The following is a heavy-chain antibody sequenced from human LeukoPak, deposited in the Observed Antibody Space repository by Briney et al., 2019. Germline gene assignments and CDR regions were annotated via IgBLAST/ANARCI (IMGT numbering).Heavy chain of an antibody. J-gene: IGHJ6*02. V-gene: IGHV4-39*07. CDR1: GGSISSSSYY. Sequence: SETLSLTCTVSGGSISSSSYYWGWIRQPPGKGLEWSGSIYYSGSTYYNPSLKSRVTISVDTSKNQFSLKLSSVTAADTAVYYCARDGNTMVRGVLHYYYGMDVWGQGTTVTVSS. CDR2: IYYSGST. D-gene: IGHD3-10*01. CDR3: ARDGNTMVRGVLHYYYGMDV.